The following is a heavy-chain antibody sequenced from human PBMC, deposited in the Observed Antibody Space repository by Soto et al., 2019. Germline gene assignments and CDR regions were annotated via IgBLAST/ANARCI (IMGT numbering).Heavy chain of an antibody. V-gene: IGHV4-34*01. CDR2: INQSGNT. J-gene: IGHJ4*02. Sequence: SETLCLACAGSCGSFIGYYWTWIRQIPGKGLEWIGEINQSGNTKYNPSLMSRVTMSVDTSRNQFSLKLSSVTAADTAVYYCASTLAAAGTGYFDYWGQGTLVTVSS. CDR3: ASTLAAAGTGYFDY. D-gene: IGHD6-13*01. CDR1: CGSFIGYY.